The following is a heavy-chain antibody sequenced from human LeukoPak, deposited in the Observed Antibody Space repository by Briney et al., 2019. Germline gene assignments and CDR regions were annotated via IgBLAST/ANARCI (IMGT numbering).Heavy chain of an antibody. CDR3: ARERVPSGSYFDY. D-gene: IGHD1-26*01. CDR1: GFTFSSYA. V-gene: IGHV3-30*03. Sequence: GGSLRLSCAASGFTFSSYAMSWVRQAPGKGLEWVAVISRHGSTKIYAASVKGRFTISRDNSKNTMYLQMNSLRAEDTAVYYCARERVPSGSYFDYWGQGTLVTVSS. J-gene: IGHJ4*03. CDR2: ISRHGSTK.